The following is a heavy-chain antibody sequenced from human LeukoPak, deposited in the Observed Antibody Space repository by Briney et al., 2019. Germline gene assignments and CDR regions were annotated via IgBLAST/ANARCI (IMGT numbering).Heavy chain of an antibody. CDR2: IGGHVENT. CDR1: GFTFSTYA. J-gene: IGHJ2*01. D-gene: IGHD1-14*01. Sequence: GGSLRLSCAASGFTFSTYAMSWVRQAPGKGLEWVSVIGGHVENTFYADSVKGRFTISRDNSKNTLYMEMNSLRAGDTAVYYCARLSLHHGYSDFWGRGTLVTVSS. V-gene: IGHV3-23*01. CDR3: ARLSLHHGYSDF.